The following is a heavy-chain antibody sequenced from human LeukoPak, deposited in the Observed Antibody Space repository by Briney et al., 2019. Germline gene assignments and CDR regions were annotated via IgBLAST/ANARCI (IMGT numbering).Heavy chain of an antibody. Sequence: SETLSLTCAVYGGSFSGYYWSWIRQPPGKGLEWIGEINHSGSTYYNPSLKSRVTISVDTSKNQFSLKLNSVTATDTAVYYCARTHPDYYYYYMDVWGKGTTVTVSS. V-gene: IGHV4-34*01. CDR3: ARTHPDYYYYYMDV. CDR1: GGSFSGYY. CDR2: INHSGST. J-gene: IGHJ6*03.